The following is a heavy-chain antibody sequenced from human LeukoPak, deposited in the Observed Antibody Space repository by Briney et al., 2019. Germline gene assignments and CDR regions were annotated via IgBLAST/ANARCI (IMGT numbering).Heavy chain of an antibody. V-gene: IGHV4-31*03. CDR1: GGSISNGGYY. J-gene: IGHJ4*02. Sequence: SETLSLTCTVSGGSISNGGYYWSWIRQHPGKGLEWIGYIYDSGTTYYNPALQSRVTISVDTSDNKFSLKLRSLTAADTAVYYFAGGGDRRGFDYWGQGTLVTVSS. CDR2: IYDSGTT. CDR3: AGGGDRRGFDY. D-gene: IGHD1-14*01.